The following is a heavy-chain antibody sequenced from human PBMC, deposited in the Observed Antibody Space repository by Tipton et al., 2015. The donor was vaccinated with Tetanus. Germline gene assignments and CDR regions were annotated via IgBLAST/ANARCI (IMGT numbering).Heavy chain of an antibody. CDR2: ISSSSSTI. CDR3: ARGRGRCRCPNCHRATDY. Sequence: SLRLSCAASEFTFSSYSMNWVRQAPGKGLEWVSYISSSSSTIYYADSVKGRFTISRDNAKNSMYLQMNSLRAEDTAVYYCARGRGRCRCPNCHRATDYCGQGTLVTVSS. CDR1: EFTFSSYS. D-gene: IGHD3-16*02. V-gene: IGHV3-48*01. J-gene: IGHJ4*02.